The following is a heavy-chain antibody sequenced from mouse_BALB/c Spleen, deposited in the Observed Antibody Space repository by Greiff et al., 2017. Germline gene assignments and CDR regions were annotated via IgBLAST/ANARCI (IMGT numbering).Heavy chain of an antibody. CDR2: IDTSDSYT. CDR3: ARGRRSYYFDY. Sequence: VQLQQSGAELVMPGASVKMSCKASGYTFTDYWMHWVKQRPGQGLEWIGAIDTSDSYTSYNQKFKGKATLTVDESSSTAYMQLSSLTSEDSAVYYCARGRRSYYFDYWGQGTTLTVSS. J-gene: IGHJ2*01. V-gene: IGHV1-69*01. CDR1: GYTFTDYW.